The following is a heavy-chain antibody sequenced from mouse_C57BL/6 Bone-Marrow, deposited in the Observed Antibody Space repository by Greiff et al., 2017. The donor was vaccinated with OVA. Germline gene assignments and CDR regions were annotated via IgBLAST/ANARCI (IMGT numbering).Heavy chain of an antibody. CDR1: GYTFTDYE. D-gene: IGHD2-1*01. CDR3: ANYYGNIFAY. J-gene: IGHJ3*01. V-gene: IGHV1-15*01. Sequence: QVQLQQSGAELVRPGASVTLSCKASGYTFTDYEMHWVKQTPVHGLEWIGAIDPETGGTAYNQKFKGKAILTADKSSSTAYMQLSSLTSEDSAVYYCANYYGNIFAYWGQGTLVTVSA. CDR2: IDPETGGT.